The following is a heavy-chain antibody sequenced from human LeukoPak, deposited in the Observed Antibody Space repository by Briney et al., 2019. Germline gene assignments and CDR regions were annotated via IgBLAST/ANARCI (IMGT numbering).Heavy chain of an antibody. J-gene: IGHJ4*02. CDR3: AVEVRGGQTHLPFDY. D-gene: IGHD3-10*01. CDR2: INPNSGGT. CDR1: GYTFTGYY. V-gene: IGHV1-2*06. Sequence: ASVKASCKASGYTFTGYYMHWVRQAPGQGLEWMGRINPNSGGTNYAQKFQGRVTMTRDTSISTAYMELSRLRSDDTAVYYCAVEVRGGQTHLPFDYWGQGTLVTVSS.